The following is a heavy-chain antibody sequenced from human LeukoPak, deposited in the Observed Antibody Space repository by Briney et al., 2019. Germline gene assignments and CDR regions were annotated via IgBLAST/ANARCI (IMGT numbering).Heavy chain of an antibody. D-gene: IGHD3-10*01. Sequence: SETLSLTCTVSGVSISSYYWSWIQQPPGKGLEWIGYIYYSGSTNYNPSLKSRVTISVDTSKNQFSLKLSSVTAADTAVYYCARDPWDYYGSGSYYIPWGQGTLVTVSS. CDR1: GVSISSYY. J-gene: IGHJ5*02. V-gene: IGHV4-59*01. CDR3: ARDPWDYYGSGSYYIP. CDR2: IYYSGST.